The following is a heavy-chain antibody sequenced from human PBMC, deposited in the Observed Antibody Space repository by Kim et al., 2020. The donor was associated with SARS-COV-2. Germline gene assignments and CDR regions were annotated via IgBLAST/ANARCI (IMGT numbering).Heavy chain of an antibody. J-gene: IGHJ6*02. CDR2: IITNTGNP. CDR3: ARGGSGSFSNTGMDV. Sequence: ASVKVSCKASGYTFTSLAINWMRQVPGQGLEWMGWIITNTGNPTYAQGFTGRFVFSLDTSVSTAYLQISSLKAEDTALYYCARGGSGSFSNTGMDVWGQG. D-gene: IGHD3-10*01. V-gene: IGHV7-4-1*02. CDR1: GYTFTSLA.